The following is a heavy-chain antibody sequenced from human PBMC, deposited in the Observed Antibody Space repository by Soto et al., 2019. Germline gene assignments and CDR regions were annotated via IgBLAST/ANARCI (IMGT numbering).Heavy chain of an antibody. D-gene: IGHD2-2*01. CDR2: INPNSGGT. J-gene: IGHJ6*02. CDR1: GYTFTGYY. Sequence: ASVKVSCKASGYTFTGYYMHWVRQAPGQGLEWMGWINPNSGGTNYAQKFQGWVTMTRDTSISTAYMELSRLRSDDTAVYYCARGEVVPAATITYYYYYGMDVWGQGTTVTVS. CDR3: ARGEVVPAATITYYYYYGMDV. V-gene: IGHV1-2*04.